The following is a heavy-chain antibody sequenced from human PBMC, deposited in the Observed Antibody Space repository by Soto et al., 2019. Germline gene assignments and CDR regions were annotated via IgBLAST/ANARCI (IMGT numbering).Heavy chain of an antibody. D-gene: IGHD4-17*01. V-gene: IGHV3-23*01. CDR1: GFAFNSYA. Sequence: GGSLRLSCVASGFAFNSYAMTWVRQASGKGLEWVSTITNSGGSTYYADSVKGRFTISRDNSKNTLYMQMTTLTAEDTAIYYCTKEHDYGYYGWFDPWGQGTLVTVSS. CDR3: TKEHDYGYYGWFDP. J-gene: IGHJ5*02. CDR2: ITNSGGST.